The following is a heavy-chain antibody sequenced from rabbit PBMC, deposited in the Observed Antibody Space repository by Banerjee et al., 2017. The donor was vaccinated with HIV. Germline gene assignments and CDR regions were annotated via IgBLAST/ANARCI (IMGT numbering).Heavy chain of an antibody. Sequence: QSLEESGGDLVQPGASLTLTCKASGFSFSSGYDMCWVRQAPGKGLEWIACIGTASNTYYASWTKGRFTISKASSTTMTLQMTSLTAADTATYFCARDLAGVIGWNFDLWGPGTLVTVS. CDR3: ARDLAGVIGWNFDL. CDR2: IGTASNT. D-gene: IGHD4-1*01. V-gene: IGHV1S40*01. J-gene: IGHJ4*01. CDR1: GFSFSSGYD.